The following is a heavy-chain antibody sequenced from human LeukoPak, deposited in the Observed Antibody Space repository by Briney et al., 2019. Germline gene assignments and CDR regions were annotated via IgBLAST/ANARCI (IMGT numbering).Heavy chain of an antibody. CDR3: AKDLDDHGSGTCFDY. Sequence: GGSLRLSRAASGFTFRSYAIHWVRQAPGKGLEWVAVISYDGGNKYYSDSVKGRFTISRDNSKNTLFLQMNSLRAEDTAVYYCAKDLDDHGSGTCFDYWGQGTLVTVSS. D-gene: IGHD3-10*01. J-gene: IGHJ4*02. CDR1: GFTFRSYA. CDR2: ISYDGGNK. V-gene: IGHV3-30*18.